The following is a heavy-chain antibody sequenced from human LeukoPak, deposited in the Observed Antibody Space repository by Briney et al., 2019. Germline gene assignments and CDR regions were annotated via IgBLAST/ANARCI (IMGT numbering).Heavy chain of an antibody. CDR3: ATCSGGSCYPDAFDI. CDR2: INPNSGGT. CDR1: GYTFTGYY. Sequence: ASVKVSCKASGYTFTGYYIHWVRRAPGQGLEWMGWINPNSGGTNYAQNFQGRVTMSRDTSINTAYMELRSLRSDDTAVYYCATCSGGSCYPDAFDIWGQGTMVTVSS. J-gene: IGHJ3*02. D-gene: IGHD2-15*01. V-gene: IGHV1-2*02.